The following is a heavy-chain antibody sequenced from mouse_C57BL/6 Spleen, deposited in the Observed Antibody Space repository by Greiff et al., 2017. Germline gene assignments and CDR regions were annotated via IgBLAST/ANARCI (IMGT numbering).Heavy chain of an antibody. J-gene: IGHJ2*01. Sequence: VQLQQSGPELVKPGDSVKISCKASGYSFTGYFMNWVMQSHGKSLEWIGRINPYNGDTFYNQKFKGKATLTVDKSSSTAHMELRSLTSEDSAVYYCAKISDYGGYFDYWGQGTTLTVSS. CDR2: INPYNGDT. CDR1: GYSFTGYF. CDR3: AKISDYGGYFDY. V-gene: IGHV1-20*01. D-gene: IGHD2-4*01.